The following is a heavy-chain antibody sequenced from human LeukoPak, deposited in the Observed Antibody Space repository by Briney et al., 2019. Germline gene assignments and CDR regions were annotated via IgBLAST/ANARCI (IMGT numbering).Heavy chain of an antibody. V-gene: IGHV4-59*01. CDR2: IYYSGST. J-gene: IGHJ6*02. D-gene: IGHD3-9*01. CDR1: GGSISSYY. CDR3: ATKAPHYDNLTGQTYYYGMDV. Sequence: SETLSLTCTVSGGSISSYYWSWIRQPPGKGLEWIGYIYYSGSTNYNPSLKSRVTISVDTSKNQFSLKLSSVTAADTAVYYCATKAPHYDNLTGQTYYYGMDVWGQGTTVTVSS.